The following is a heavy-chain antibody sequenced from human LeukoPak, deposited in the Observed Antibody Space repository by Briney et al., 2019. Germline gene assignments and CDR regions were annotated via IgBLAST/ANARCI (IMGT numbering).Heavy chain of an antibody. V-gene: IGHV1-8*02. Sequence: ASVKVSCKASGGTFSSYAISWVRQAPGQGLEWMGWMNPNSGNTGYAQKFQGRVTMTRNASISTAYMELSSLRSEDTAVYYCAREAPMDVWGKGTTVTVSS. J-gene: IGHJ6*04. CDR1: GGTFSSYA. CDR2: MNPNSGNT. CDR3: AREAPMDV.